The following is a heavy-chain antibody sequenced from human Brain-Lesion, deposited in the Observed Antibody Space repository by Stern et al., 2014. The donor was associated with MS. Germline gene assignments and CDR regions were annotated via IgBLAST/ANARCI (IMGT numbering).Heavy chain of an antibody. CDR1: GFTSRNYG. D-gene: IGHD3-22*01. CDR3: AKGRFPYYYDTSGYYAPLDY. V-gene: IGHV3-30*18. CDR2: ISYDGSNK. J-gene: IGHJ4*02. Sequence: VQLVESGGGVVQPGRSLRLSCAASGFTSRNYGMHWVRQAPGKGLEWVAVISYDGSNKYYADSVKGRFTISRDNSKNTLYLQMHSLRTEDTAVYYCAKGRFPYYYDTSGYYAPLDYWGQGTLVTVSS.